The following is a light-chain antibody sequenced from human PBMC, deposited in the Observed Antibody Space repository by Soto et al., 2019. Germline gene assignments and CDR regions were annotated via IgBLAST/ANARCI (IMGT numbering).Light chain of an antibody. V-gene: IGLV2-14*03. CDR3: SSFTSNRIYV. CDR2: GVT. CDR1: HNDIGTYDY. Sequence: SALTQPTSVSGSPGQSITISCTGNHNDIGTYDYVSWYQQHPGRAPRLLIHGVTTRPSGISGRSSASKSGLTASLTISGLQPEDEADYYCSSFTSNRIYVFGPGTKVTVL. J-gene: IGLJ1*01.